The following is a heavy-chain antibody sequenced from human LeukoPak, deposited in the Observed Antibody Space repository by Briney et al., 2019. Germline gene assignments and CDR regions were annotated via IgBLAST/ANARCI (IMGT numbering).Heavy chain of an antibody. CDR3: ARLTSDYTFDY. V-gene: IGHV1-18*01. J-gene: IGHJ4*02. CDR1: GYTFTSYG. Sequence: PLASVKVSCKASGYTFTSYGISWVRQAPGQGLEWMGWISAYNGNTNYAQKLQGRVTMTTDTSTSTACMELRSLRSDDTAVYYCARLTSDYTFDYWGQGTLVTVSS. D-gene: IGHD4-11*01. CDR2: ISAYNGNT.